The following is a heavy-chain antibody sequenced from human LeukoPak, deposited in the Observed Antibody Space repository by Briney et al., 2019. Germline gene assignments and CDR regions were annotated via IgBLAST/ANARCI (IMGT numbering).Heavy chain of an antibody. V-gene: IGHV3-30*02. CDR3: ASYLRSWYASFDW. CDR1: GFTFSSYG. J-gene: IGHJ4*02. Sequence: GGSLRLSCAASGFTFSSYGMHWVRQAPGKGLEWVAFIRYDGSNKYYADSVKGRFTISRDNSKNTLYLQMNSLRAEDTAVYYCASYLRSWYASFDWGGQATLATVS. CDR2: IRYDGSNK. D-gene: IGHD6-13*01.